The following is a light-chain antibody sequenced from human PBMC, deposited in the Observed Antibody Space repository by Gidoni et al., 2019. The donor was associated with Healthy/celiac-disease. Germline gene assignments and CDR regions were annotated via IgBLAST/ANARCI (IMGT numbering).Light chain of an antibody. CDR2: GAS. J-gene: IGKJ1*01. CDR1: QSVSSN. CDR3: QQYNNWPPRGT. Sequence: EIVMTQSPATLSVSPGERATLSCRASQSVSSNLAWYQQKPGQAPRLLISGASNRATGIPARFSGSGSGTEFTLTISSLQSEDFAVYYCQQYNNWPPRGTFGQXTKVEIK. V-gene: IGKV3-15*01.